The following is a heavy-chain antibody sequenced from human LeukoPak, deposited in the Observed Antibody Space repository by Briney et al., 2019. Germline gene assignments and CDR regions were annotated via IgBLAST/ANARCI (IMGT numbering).Heavy chain of an antibody. J-gene: IGHJ6*03. V-gene: IGHV3-30*03. CDR3: ARDPNRGTTYYADYMDV. D-gene: IGHD1-1*01. Sequence: GGSLRLSCAASGFTFSSYGMHWVRQAPGKGLEWVAVISYDGSNKYYADSVKGRFTISRDNSKNTLYLQMNSLRAEDTAVYYCARDPNRGTTYYADYMDVWAKGPRSPSP. CDR1: GFTFSSYG. CDR2: ISYDGSNK.